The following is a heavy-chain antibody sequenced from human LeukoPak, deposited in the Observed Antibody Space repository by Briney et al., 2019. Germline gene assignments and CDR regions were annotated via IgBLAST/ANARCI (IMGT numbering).Heavy chain of an antibody. J-gene: IGHJ4*02. Sequence: GGSLRLSCEASGFTVTSNYMSWVRQAPGKGLEWVSVIYSGGSTYYADSVKGRFTISRDNSKNTLYLQMNSLRAEDTAVYYCARTFGELWGALDYWGQGTLVTVSS. CDR3: ARTFGELWGALDY. V-gene: IGHV3-53*01. D-gene: IGHD3-10*01. CDR1: GFTVTSNY. CDR2: IYSGGST.